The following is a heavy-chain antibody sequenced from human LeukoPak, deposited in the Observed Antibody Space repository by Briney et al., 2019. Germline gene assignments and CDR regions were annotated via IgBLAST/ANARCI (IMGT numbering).Heavy chain of an antibody. D-gene: IGHD3-16*01. Sequence: PSETLSLTCTVSGGPISGDYWSWIRQPPGKGLEWVGYIYYSGITNYNPSLKSRVTISVDTSKNHFSLKLSSVTAADTAVYYCARDRRRNGGFDYWGQGVLGTVSS. CDR1: GGPISGDY. V-gene: IGHV4-59*01. J-gene: IGHJ4*02. CDR3: ARDRRRNGGFDY. CDR2: IYYSGIT.